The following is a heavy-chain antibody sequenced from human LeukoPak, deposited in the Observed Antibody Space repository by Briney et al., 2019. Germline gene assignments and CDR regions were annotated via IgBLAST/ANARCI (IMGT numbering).Heavy chain of an antibody. CDR1: GGSISSYY. J-gene: IGHJ5*02. Sequence: SETLSLTCTVSGGSISSYYWSWIRQPPGKGLEWIGCIYYSGSTNYNPSLKSRVTISVDTAKNHFSLTLRSVTAADTAVYYCARQYDYGDQSVSSWFDPWGQGTLVTVSS. CDR3: ARQYDYGDQSVSSWFDP. V-gene: IGHV4-59*08. CDR2: IYYSGST. D-gene: IGHD4-17*01.